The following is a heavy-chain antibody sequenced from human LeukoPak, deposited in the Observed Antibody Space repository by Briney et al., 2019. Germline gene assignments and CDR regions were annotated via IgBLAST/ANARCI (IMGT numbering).Heavy chain of an antibody. J-gene: IGHJ6*02. CDR3: ARLLPLQGGDV. CDR2: INHSGGT. V-gene: IGHV4-34*01. CDR1: GASFTGYY. D-gene: IGHD2-15*01. Sequence: PSETLSLTCAVHGASFTGYYWSWFRQPPGKGLEWIGEINHSGGTNYNPSLKSRVTISLDTSNNQFSLKLSSVTAADTAVYYCARLLPLQGGDVWGQGTTVTVSS.